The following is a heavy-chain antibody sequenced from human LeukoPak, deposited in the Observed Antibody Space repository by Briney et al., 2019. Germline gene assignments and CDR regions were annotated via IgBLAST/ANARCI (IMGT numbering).Heavy chain of an antibody. CDR2: SYHGGST. CDR3: ARVVVDVTRWFDP. V-gene: IGHV4-30-2*01. CDR1: GGPITSGRGRIP. J-gene: IGHJ5*02. D-gene: IGHD2-15*01. Sequence: PSETLSLTCAVSGGPITSGRGRIPWSCVRQPPGEGLEWIGYSYHGGSTHYNPSLKSRVTISVDRSKNQFSLKLNSVTAADTAVYYCARVVVDVTRWFDPWGQGTLVTVSS.